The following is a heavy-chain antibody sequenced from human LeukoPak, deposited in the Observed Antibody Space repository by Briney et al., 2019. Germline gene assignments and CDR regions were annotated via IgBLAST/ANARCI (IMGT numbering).Heavy chain of an antibody. J-gene: IGHJ4*02. D-gene: IGHD1-26*01. CDR2: IYTSGST. CDR1: GGSISSYY. Sequence: PSETLSLTCTVSGGSISSYYWSWIRQPPGKGLGWVGYIYTSGSTNYNPSLKSRVTISVDTSKNQFSLKLSSVTAADTAVYYCASQVGATTSPFDYWGQGTLATVSS. V-gene: IGHV4-4*09. CDR3: ASQVGATTSPFDY.